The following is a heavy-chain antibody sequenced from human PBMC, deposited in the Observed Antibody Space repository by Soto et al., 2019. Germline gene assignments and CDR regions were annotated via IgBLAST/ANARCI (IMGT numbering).Heavy chain of an antibody. CDR2: MYHRGNT. Sequence: PSETLSLTCAVSGYSISSGYYWGWIRQPPGKGRQWIGNMYHRGNTYYNPSLKSRVTISVDASKNHFCLKLSSVTAADEAVYYCARVSYFDTGGFYYYFDYWGQGTLVTVSS. CDR3: ARVSYFDTGGFYYYFDY. V-gene: IGHV4-38-2*01. D-gene: IGHD3-22*01. CDR1: GYSISSGYY. J-gene: IGHJ4*02.